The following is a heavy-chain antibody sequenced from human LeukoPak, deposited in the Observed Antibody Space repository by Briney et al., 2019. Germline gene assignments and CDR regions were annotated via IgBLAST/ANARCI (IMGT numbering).Heavy chain of an antibody. J-gene: IGHJ4*02. D-gene: IGHD2-8*01. CDR2: MSADNGDT. CDR1: GYIFSKFR. V-gene: IGHV1-18*01. Sequence: ASVKVSCKTSGYIFSKFRISWVRQAPGQGLEWMGWMSADNGDTNYAQKFQDRVTMTTDTSTNTAYMELGSLTSEDTAVYYCARLYRTVVRFEATLDSWGQGTLVTVFS. CDR3: ARLYRTVVRFEATLDS.